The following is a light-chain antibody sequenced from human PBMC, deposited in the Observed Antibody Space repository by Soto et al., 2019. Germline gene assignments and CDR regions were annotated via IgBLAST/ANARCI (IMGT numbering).Light chain of an antibody. Sequence: IVMTQSPASLSVSPGQRVTLSGRSSQNIYSNIAWYQQRHGQAPRILIYRASTRATGVQARFSGSGSGIDFNITISSLQSEDFTVYSCHEYHNLWAVGPGTKVEIK. V-gene: IGKV3-15*01. CDR3: HEYHNLWA. CDR1: QNIYSN. J-gene: IGKJ1*01. CDR2: RAS.